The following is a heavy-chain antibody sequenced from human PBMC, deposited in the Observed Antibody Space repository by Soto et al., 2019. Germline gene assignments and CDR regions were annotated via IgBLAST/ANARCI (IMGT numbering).Heavy chain of an antibody. CDR1: GDSVSSKSAA. J-gene: IGHJ3*02. Sequence: PSPTLSLTCAISGDSVSSKSAAWNWIRQSPSRGLEWLGRTYYRSKWYNDYAVSVKSRITINPDTSKNQFSLQLNSVTPEDTAVYFCARVPNPFRLKIGYEDAFDSWGQGTMVTVSS. V-gene: IGHV6-1*01. CDR2: TYYRSKWYN. D-gene: IGHD5-12*01. CDR3: ARVPNPFRLKIGYEDAFDS.